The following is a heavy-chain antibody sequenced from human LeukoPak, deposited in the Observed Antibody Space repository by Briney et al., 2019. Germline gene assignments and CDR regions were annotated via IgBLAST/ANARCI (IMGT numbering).Heavy chain of an antibody. J-gene: IGHJ4*02. Sequence: GGSLRLSCAASGFIFSNYGIHWVRQAPGKGLEWVAFIRYDGSNKNYVDSVKGRFTISRDNSKNTLYLQMNSLRPEDTAVYYCAKDDSSGLDYWGQGTLVTVS. CDR2: IRYDGSNK. D-gene: IGHD6-19*01. CDR1: GFIFSNYG. CDR3: AKDDSSGLDY. V-gene: IGHV3-30*02.